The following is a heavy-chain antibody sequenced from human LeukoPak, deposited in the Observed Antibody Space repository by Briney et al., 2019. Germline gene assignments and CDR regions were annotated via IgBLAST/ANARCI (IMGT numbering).Heavy chain of an antibody. J-gene: IGHJ4*02. Sequence: VASVKVSCKASGYTFTSYGISWVRQAPGQGLEWMGWISAYNGNTNYAQKLQGRVTMTTDTSTSTAYMEPRSLRSDDTAVYYCARGPESYYDSSGYQDYWGQGTLVTVSS. D-gene: IGHD3-22*01. V-gene: IGHV1-18*01. CDR2: ISAYNGNT. CDR1: GYTFTSYG. CDR3: ARGPESYYDSSGYQDY.